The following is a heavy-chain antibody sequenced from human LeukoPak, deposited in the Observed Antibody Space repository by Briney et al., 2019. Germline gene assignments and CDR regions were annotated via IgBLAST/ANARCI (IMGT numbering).Heavy chain of an antibody. Sequence: SETLSLTCGVSGGSISSTNWWSWVRQPPGQGLEWIGEISLSGSTNYNPSLKSRVTISVDTSKNQFSLKLSSVTAADTAVYYCASDMSRYYDILTGYKGAFDIWGQGTMVTVSS. CDR3: ASDMSRYYDILTGYKGAFDI. CDR1: GGSISSTNW. D-gene: IGHD3-9*01. CDR2: ISLSGST. J-gene: IGHJ3*02. V-gene: IGHV4-4*02.